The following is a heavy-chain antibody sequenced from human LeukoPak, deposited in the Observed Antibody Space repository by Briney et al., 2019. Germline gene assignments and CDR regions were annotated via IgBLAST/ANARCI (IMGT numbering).Heavy chain of an antibody. CDR3: AKAQHTAMVRHGDY. Sequence: GRSLRLSCAASGFTFNNYPMHWVRQAPGKGPEWVALLSYDGTKKYYADSVKGRFTIFRDNSRNTLFLQMSSLRPDDTALYYCAKAQHTAMVRHGDYWGRGTLVTVSS. CDR2: LSYDGTKK. D-gene: IGHD5-18*01. CDR1: GFTFNNYP. J-gene: IGHJ4*02. V-gene: IGHV3-30*04.